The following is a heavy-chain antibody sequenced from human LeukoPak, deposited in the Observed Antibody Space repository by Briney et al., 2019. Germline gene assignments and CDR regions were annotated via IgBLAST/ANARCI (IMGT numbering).Heavy chain of an antibody. Sequence: PSETLSLTCTVSGGSISSGGYYWSWIRQPPGKGLEWIGYIYHSGSTYYNPSLKSRVTISVDRSKNQFSLKLSSVTAADTAVYYCANGTSGFAFDILGQGTMVTVSS. CDR2: IYHSGST. CDR3: ANGTSGFAFDI. J-gene: IGHJ3*02. CDR1: GGSISSGGYY. D-gene: IGHD1-26*01. V-gene: IGHV4-30-2*01.